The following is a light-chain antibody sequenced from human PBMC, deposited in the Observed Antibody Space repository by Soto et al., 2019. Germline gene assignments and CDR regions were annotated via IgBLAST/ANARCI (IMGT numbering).Light chain of an antibody. CDR1: QSVSSSY. CDR2: GAS. V-gene: IGKV3-15*01. J-gene: IGKJ3*01. Sequence: PGERVTLSCRASQSVSSSYLTWYQQKPGQAPRLLMYGASTRATGIPARFSGSGSGTEFTLTISSLQSEDSAVYYCHQYNSWPRGTFGPGTKVDIK. CDR3: HQYNSWPRGT.